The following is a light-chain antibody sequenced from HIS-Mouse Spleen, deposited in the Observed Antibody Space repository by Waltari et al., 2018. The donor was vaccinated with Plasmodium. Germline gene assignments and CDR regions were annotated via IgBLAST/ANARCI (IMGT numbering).Light chain of an antibody. CDR3: YSTDSSGNHRV. CDR1: ALPKKS. V-gene: IGLV3-10*01. CDR2: EDS. J-gene: IGLJ3*02. Sequence: SYELTQPPSVSVSPGQTARITCSGDALPKKSASWYQQKSGQAPVLVTYEDSKRPSGTPERFSGSSSGTMATLTISGAQVEDEADYYCYSTDSSGNHRVFGGGTKLTVL.